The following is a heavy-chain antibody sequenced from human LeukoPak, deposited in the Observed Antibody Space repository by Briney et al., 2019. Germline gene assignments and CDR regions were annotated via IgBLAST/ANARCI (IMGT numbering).Heavy chain of an antibody. Sequence: SETLSLTCTVSGGSISSYYWSWIRQPPGKGLEWIGYIYYSGSTNYNPSLKSRVTISVDTSKNQFSLKLSSVTAADTAVYYCARGGPGAVADYWGQGTLVTVSS. CDR1: GGSISSYY. CDR3: ARGGPGAVADY. CDR2: IYYSGST. V-gene: IGHV4-59*12. J-gene: IGHJ4*02. D-gene: IGHD6-19*01.